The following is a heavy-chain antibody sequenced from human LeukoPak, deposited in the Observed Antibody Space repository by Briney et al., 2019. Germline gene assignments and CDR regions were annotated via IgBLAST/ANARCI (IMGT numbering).Heavy chain of an antibody. V-gene: IGHV1-69*13. Sequence: ASVKVSCKASGGTFSSYAISWVRQAPGQGLEWMGGIIPIFGTANYAQKFQGRVTITADESTSTAYMELSSLRSEDTAVYYCAEDGDCSGGSCYDYWGQGTLVTVSS. D-gene: IGHD2-15*01. J-gene: IGHJ4*02. CDR2: IIPIFGTA. CDR1: GGTFSSYA. CDR3: AEDGDCSGGSCYDY.